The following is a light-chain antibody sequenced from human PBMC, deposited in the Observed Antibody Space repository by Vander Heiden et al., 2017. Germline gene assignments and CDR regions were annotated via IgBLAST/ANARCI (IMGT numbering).Light chain of an antibody. CDR3: RQALETPRT. CDR1: QSLLHSNGYNY. Sequence: DIVMTQSPLSLPVTPGEPASISCRSSQSLLHSNGYNYLDWYLQKPGQSPQLLIYLGSNRAAGVPDRFSGSGSGTDFTLKISIVDAEDVGVYYCRQALETPRTFGQGTKLEIK. J-gene: IGKJ2*01. CDR2: LGS. V-gene: IGKV2-28*01.